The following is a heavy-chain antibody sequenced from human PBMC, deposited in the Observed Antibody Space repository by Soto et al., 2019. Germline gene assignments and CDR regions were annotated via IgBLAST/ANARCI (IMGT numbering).Heavy chain of an antibody. CDR2: INPNSGGT. CDR3: ARGHEVAAATPGLRWFDP. D-gene: IGHD2-15*01. Sequence: ASVKVSCKASGYTFTGYYMHWVRQAPGQGLEWMGWINPNSGGTNYAQKFQGWVTMTRDTSISTAYMELSRLRSDDTAVYYCARGHEVAAATPGLRWFDPWGQGTLVTVSS. J-gene: IGHJ5*02. CDR1: GYTFTGYY. V-gene: IGHV1-2*04.